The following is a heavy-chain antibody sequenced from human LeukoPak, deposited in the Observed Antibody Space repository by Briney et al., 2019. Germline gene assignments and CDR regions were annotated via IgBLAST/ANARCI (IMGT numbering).Heavy chain of an antibody. Sequence: SETLSLTCTVSGGSISSYYWSWIRQPPGKGLEWIGYIYYSGSTNYNPSLKSRVTISVDTSKNQFSLKLSSVTAEDTAVYYCARVGYYDSSGYYGGRGDYFDYWGQGTLVTVSS. CDR3: ARVGYYDSSGYYGGRGDYFDY. D-gene: IGHD3-22*01. CDR1: GGSISSYY. CDR2: IYYSGST. V-gene: IGHV4-59*01. J-gene: IGHJ4*02.